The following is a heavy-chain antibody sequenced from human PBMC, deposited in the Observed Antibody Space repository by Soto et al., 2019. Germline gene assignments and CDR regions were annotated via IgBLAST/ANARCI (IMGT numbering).Heavy chain of an antibody. Sequence: GGSLRLSCAASGFTFSSYGMHWVRQAPGKGLEWVAVISYDGSNRYYADSVKGRFTISRDNSKNTLYLQMNSLRAEDTAVYYYAKDRPSSVWGQGTMVTVSS. J-gene: IGHJ3*01. CDR3: AKDRPSSV. V-gene: IGHV3-30*18. D-gene: IGHD6-6*01. CDR2: ISYDGSNR. CDR1: GFTFSSYG.